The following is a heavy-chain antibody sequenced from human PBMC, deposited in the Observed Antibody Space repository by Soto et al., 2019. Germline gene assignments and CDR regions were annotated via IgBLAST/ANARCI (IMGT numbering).Heavy chain of an antibody. J-gene: IGHJ1*01. CDR1: GFTFSSYA. D-gene: IGHD2-15*01. CDR3: AKAPTPRYCSGGSCSRRGYFQH. CDR2: ISGSGGST. Sequence: EVQLLESGGGLVHPGGSLRLSCAASGFTFSSYAMSWVRQAPGKGLEWVSAISGSGGSTYYADSVKGRFTISRDNSKNTLYLQMNSLRAEDTAVYYCAKAPTPRYCSGGSCSRRGYFQHWGQGTLVTVSS. V-gene: IGHV3-23*01.